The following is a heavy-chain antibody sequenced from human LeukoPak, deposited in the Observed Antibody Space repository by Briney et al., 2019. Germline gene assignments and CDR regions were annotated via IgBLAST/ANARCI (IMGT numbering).Heavy chain of an antibody. J-gene: IGHJ4*02. D-gene: IGHD1-26*01. V-gene: IGHV3-23*01. CDR3: AKDGGGSYYALPDY. CDR2: ISGSGGST. CDR1: GFTFSSYA. Sequence: GGSLRLSCAASGFTFSSYAMSWVRQAPGKGLEWVSAISGSGGSTYYADSVKGRFTTSRDNSKNTLYLQMNSLRAEDTPVYYCAKDGGGSYYALPDYWGQGTLVTVSS.